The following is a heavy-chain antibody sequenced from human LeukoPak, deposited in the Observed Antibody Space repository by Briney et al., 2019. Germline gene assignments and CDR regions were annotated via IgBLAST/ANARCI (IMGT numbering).Heavy chain of an antibody. V-gene: IGHV4-39*01. CDR2: IYYSGST. D-gene: IGHD4-17*01. J-gene: IGHJ4*02. CDR1: GDSISSSGYY. CDR3: ARGGTVTTFDY. Sequence: PSETLSLPCTVSGDSISSSGYYWGWIRQPPGKGLEWIGTIYYSGSTYYNPSLKSRVTISVDTSKNQFSLKLSSVTAADTAVYYCARGGTVTTFDYWGQGTLVTVSS.